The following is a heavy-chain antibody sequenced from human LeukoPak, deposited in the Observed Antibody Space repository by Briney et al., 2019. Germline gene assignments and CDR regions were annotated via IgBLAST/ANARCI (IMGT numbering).Heavy chain of an antibody. CDR1: GYTFTSYG. CDR2: ISAYNGNT. J-gene: IGHJ4*02. D-gene: IGHD6-19*01. Sequence: ASVKDSCKASGYTFTSYGISWVRQAPGQGPEWMGWISAYNGNTNYAQNLQGRVTMTTDTSTSTAYMELRSLTYDDTAVYYCVRVRLALFDYWGQGTLVTVSS. V-gene: IGHV1-18*01. CDR3: VRVRLALFDY.